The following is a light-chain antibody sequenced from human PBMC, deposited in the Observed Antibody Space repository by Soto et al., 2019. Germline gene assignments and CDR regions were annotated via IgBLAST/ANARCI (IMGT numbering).Light chain of an antibody. CDR3: SSYTTSYTAV. CDR1: TRHVVVYNY. J-gene: IGLJ2*01. CDR2: EVS. V-gene: IGLV2-14*01. Sequence: QSSLTHPASVSGPPGQPITTSCTATTRHVVVYNYVSWYQQHPGKAPKLMIYEVSKRPSGVSNRFSGSTSDTTASLTISGLQAEDEADYYRSSYTTSYTAVFGGGTKVTVL.